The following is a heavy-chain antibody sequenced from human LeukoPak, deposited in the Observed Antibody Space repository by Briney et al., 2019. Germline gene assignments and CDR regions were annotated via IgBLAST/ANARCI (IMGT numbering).Heavy chain of an antibody. D-gene: IGHD6-19*01. CDR2: ISPSGGST. Sequence: ASVKVSCKTSGYSFTSQDMHWVRQAPGQGPEWMGVISPSGGSTTYAQKFQGRVTLTRDMSTSTDYLELSSLRSDDTAVYYCARLGLGKHIEVAGIPFDIWGQGTMVTVSS. CDR1: GYSFTSQD. CDR3: ARLGLGKHIEVAGIPFDI. V-gene: IGHV1-46*01. J-gene: IGHJ3*02.